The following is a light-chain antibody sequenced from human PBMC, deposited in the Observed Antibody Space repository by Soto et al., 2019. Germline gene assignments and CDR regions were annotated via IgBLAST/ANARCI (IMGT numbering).Light chain of an antibody. CDR1: QSVSSY. Sequence: EIVLTQSPATLSLSPGERATLSCRASQSVSSYLAWYQHKPGQAPRLLIYDASNRATGIPVRFSGSGSGTHFTLTISSPEPEDFAVYYCQQRGNWPPYTFGQGTKLEIK. CDR2: DAS. J-gene: IGKJ2*01. V-gene: IGKV3-11*01. CDR3: QQRGNWPPYT.